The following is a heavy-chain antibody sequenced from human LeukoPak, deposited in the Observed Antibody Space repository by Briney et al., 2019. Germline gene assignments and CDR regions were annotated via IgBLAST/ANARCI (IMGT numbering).Heavy chain of an antibody. CDR2: VQSSGST. Sequence: SETLSLTCTVSGGSISSRSYYWSWIRQTAGKGLEWIGRVQSSGSTSFNPSLVSRVTISVDTSKNQFSLNLSSVTAADTAVYYCARVLRGSLDYWGQGTLVTVSS. CDR1: GGSISSRSYY. D-gene: IGHD1-26*01. CDR3: ARVLRGSLDY. J-gene: IGHJ4*02. V-gene: IGHV4-61*10.